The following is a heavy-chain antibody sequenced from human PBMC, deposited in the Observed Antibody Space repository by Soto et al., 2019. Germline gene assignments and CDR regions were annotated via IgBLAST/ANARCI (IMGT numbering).Heavy chain of an antibody. D-gene: IGHD5-12*01. CDR3: AKGRDGYDY. CDR1: GGSISGYY. CDR2: IHYSGST. V-gene: IGHV4-59*01. Sequence: LSLTCTVSGGSISGYYWSWIRQPPGKGLEWIGYIHYSGSTNYNPSLKSRVTISVDTSKNQFSLKLSSVTAADTAVYYCAKGRDGYDYWGQGTLVTVSS. J-gene: IGHJ4*02.